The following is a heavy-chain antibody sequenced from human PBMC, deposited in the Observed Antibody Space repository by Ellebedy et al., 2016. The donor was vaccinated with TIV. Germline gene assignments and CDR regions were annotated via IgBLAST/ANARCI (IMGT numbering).Heavy chain of an antibody. D-gene: IGHD3-10*01. CDR1: GFTFSSYA. V-gene: IGHV3-23*01. CDR2: ITGSGGSA. CDR3: AKNKWLDYYYSGVSS. Sequence: GESLKISXAGSGFTFSSYAMTWVRQAPGKGLEWVSGITGSGGSAYYADSVKGRFTMSRDNSNNTLYLQMNSLRAEDTAFYYCAKNKWLDYYYSGVSSWGQGTLVTVSS. J-gene: IGHJ5*02.